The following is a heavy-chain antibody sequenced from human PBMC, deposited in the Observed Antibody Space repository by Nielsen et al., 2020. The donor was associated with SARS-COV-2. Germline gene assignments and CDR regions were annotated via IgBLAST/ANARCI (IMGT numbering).Heavy chain of an antibody. Sequence: GESLKISCAASGFTFSSYSMNWVRQAPGKGLEWVSSISSSSSYIYYADSVKGRFTISRDNAKNSLYLQMNSLRAEDTAVYYCARDRRRRDAFDIWGQGTTVTVSS. V-gene: IGHV3-21*01. CDR2: ISSSSSYI. CDR1: GFTFSSYS. J-gene: IGHJ3*02. D-gene: IGHD6-25*01. CDR3: ARDRRRRDAFDI.